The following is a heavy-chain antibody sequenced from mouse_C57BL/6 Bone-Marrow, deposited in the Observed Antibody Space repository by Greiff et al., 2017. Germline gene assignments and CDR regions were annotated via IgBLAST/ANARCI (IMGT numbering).Heavy chain of an antibody. CDR2: IYPGSGST. CDR3: AGLGTQFDFDY. CDR1: GYTFTSYW. D-gene: IGHD3-1*01. Sequence: QVQLQQPGAELVKPGASVKMSCKASGYTFTSYWITWVKQRPGQGLEWIGDIYPGSGSTNYNEKFKSKVTLTVDTSSSTAYMQLSSQTSEDSTVYYCAGLGTQFDFDYWGQGTTLTVSS. V-gene: IGHV1-55*01. J-gene: IGHJ2*01.